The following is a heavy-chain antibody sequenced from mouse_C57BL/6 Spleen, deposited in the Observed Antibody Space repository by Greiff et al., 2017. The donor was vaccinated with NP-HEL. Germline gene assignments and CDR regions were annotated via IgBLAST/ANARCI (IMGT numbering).Heavy chain of an antibody. CDR1: GYTFTSYW. J-gene: IGHJ3*01. CDR2: IDPNSDGT. Sequence: QVQLQQPGAELVKPGASVKLSCKASGYTFTSYWMHWVKPRPGRGLEWIGRIDPNSDGTKYKEKYKSKATLTVDKPSSTAYMQLSSLTSEDSAVYYCARNLYSNFTFWCADWGQGTLVTVSA. V-gene: IGHV1-72*01. D-gene: IGHD2-5*01. CDR3: ARNLYSNFTFWCAD.